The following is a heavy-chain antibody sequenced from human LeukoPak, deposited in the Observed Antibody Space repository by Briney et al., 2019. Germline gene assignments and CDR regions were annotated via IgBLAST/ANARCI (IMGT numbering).Heavy chain of an antibody. CDR3: ARPLWFGELLSAFDI. CDR2: ISYDGSNK. CDR1: GFTFSSYA. D-gene: IGHD3-10*01. V-gene: IGHV3-30*04. J-gene: IGHJ3*02. Sequence: GGSLRLSCAASGFTFSSYAMHWVRQAPGKGLEWVAVISYDGSNKYYADSVKGRFTISRDNSKNTLYLQMNSLRAEDTAVYYCARPLWFGELLSAFDIWGQGTMVTVSS.